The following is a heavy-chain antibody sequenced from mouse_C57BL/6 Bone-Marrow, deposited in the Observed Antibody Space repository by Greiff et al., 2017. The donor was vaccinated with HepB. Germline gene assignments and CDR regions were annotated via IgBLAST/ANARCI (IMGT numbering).Heavy chain of an antibody. CDR2: INYDGSST. J-gene: IGHJ4*01. Sequence: EVQLQESEGGLVQPGSSMKLSCTASGFTFSDYYMAWVRQVPEKGLEWVANINYDGSSTYYLDSLKSRFIISRDNAKNILYLQMSRLKSEDTATYYCARGAAWKDYYAMDYWGQGTSVTVSS. CDR3: ARGAAWKDYYAMDY. CDR1: GFTFSDYY. V-gene: IGHV5-16*01.